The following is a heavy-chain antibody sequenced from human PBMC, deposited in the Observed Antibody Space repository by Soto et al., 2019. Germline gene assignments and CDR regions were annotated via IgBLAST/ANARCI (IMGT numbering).Heavy chain of an antibody. CDR1: GVTVSSYT. D-gene: IGHD6-19*01. CDR3: AKDRGGFANGWEYFDF. J-gene: IGHJ4*02. V-gene: IGHV3-23*04. Sequence: DVQLVESGGGFVQPGGSLRVSCAASGVTVSSYTMGWVRQAPGKGLEWVSSVSGRGANTYYADSVKGRFTISRDNSKNTLYLQMNNLRGEDTAVYYCAKDRGGFANGWEYFDFWGQGTLVIVSS. CDR2: VSGRGANT.